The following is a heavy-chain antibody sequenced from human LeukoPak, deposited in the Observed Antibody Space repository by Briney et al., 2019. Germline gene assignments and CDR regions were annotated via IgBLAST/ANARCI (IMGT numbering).Heavy chain of an antibody. CDR1: GFTFSSYW. J-gene: IGHJ3*02. CDR2: IKQDGSEK. Sequence: GGSLRLSCAASGFTFSSYWMSWVRQAPGKGLEWVANIKQDGSEKYYVDSVKGRFTISRDNAKNSLYLQMNSLRVEDTAVYYCAKREPRLIHGDAFDIWGQGTMVTVSS. CDR3: AKREPRLIHGDAFDI. D-gene: IGHD1-26*01. V-gene: IGHV3-7*03.